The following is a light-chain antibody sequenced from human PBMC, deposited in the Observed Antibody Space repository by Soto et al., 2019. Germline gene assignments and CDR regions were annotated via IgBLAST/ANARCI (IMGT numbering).Light chain of an antibody. CDR1: SSDVGGYNY. CDR3: GSYAGSYTWV. Sequence: QSALTQPRSVSGSPGPSVTISCTGTSSDVGGYNYVSWYQQHPGKAPKLMISDVSKRPSGVPDRFSGSKSGNTASLTISGLQAEDEADYYCGSYAGSYTWVFGGGTKLTVL. CDR2: DVS. V-gene: IGLV2-11*01. J-gene: IGLJ3*02.